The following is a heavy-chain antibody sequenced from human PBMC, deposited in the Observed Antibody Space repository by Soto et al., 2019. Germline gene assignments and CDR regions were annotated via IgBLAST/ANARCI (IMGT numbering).Heavy chain of an antibody. V-gene: IGHV1-46*01. CDR2: INPSDHGT. CDR3: ARNGDNSINVFSS. Sequence: QVQLVQSGAEVKKPGASVKVSCEASGYTFTNYYVHWVRQAPGQGLEWMGIINPSDHGTTYAQKFQGRLTMTRDTSTSTVYMELSSLGSEDTAVYYCARNGDNSINVFSSWGQGTLVTVSS. CDR1: GYTFTNYY. J-gene: IGHJ5*02. D-gene: IGHD4-17*01.